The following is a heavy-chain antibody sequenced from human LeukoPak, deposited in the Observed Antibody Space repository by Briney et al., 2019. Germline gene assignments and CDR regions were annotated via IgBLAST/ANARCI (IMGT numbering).Heavy chain of an antibody. D-gene: IGHD3-22*01. CDR2: ISSSGSTI. V-gene: IGHV3-11*04. CDR3: ATYYYDSSGYYWYMDV. CDR1: GFTFSDYY. Sequence: GGSLRLSCAASGFTFSDYYMSWIRQAPGKGLEWVSYISSSGSTIYYADSVKGRFTISRDNAKNSLYLQMNSLRAEDTAVYYCATYYYDSSGYYWYMDVWGKVTTVTVSS. J-gene: IGHJ6*03.